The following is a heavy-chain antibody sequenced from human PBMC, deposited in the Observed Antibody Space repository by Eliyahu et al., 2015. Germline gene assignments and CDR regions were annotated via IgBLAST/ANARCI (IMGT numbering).Heavy chain of an antibody. D-gene: IGHD3-10*01. V-gene: IGHV1-8*01. CDR2: MNPNSGNT. CDR3: ARGNTIIRGIIRGWFDP. Sequence: QVQLVQSGAEVKXPXASVKVSCKASGYXFTGXDXVWVRQATGQGLEWMGWMNPNSGNTGYAQNFQGRVTMTGNTSISTAYMELSSLTSEDTAVYYCARGNTIIRGIIRGWFDPWGQGTLVTVSS. J-gene: IGHJ5*02. CDR1: GYXFTGXD.